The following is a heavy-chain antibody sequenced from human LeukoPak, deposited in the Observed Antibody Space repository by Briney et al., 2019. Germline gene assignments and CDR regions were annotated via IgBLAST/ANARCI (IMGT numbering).Heavy chain of an antibody. J-gene: IGHJ4*02. CDR1: GGSISSSSYY. Sequence: SETLSLTCTVSGGSISSSSYYWGWVRQPPGKGLEWIGSIYYSGSTYYNPSLKSRVTISVDTSKNQFSLKLSSVTAADTAVYYCARLLYGDGIDYWGQGTLVTVSS. CDR3: ARLLYGDGIDY. V-gene: IGHV4-39*01. D-gene: IGHD4-17*01. CDR2: IYYSGST.